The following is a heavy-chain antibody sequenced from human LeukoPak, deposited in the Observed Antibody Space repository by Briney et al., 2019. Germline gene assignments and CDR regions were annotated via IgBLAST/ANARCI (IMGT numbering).Heavy chain of an antibody. Sequence: PSEPLSLTCAAYGGSFSGYYWSWIRQPPGKRLEWIGYIYYSVNTNYKPSLKSRVTISVDTSKNQFSLKLSSVSADDTAVYYCERLPYCSASSCYLSWFDPWGQGTLVTVSS. D-gene: IGHD2-15*01. V-gene: IGHV4-59*01. CDR3: ERLPYCSASSCYLSWFDP. CDR2: IYYSVNT. J-gene: IGHJ5*02. CDR1: GGSFSGYY.